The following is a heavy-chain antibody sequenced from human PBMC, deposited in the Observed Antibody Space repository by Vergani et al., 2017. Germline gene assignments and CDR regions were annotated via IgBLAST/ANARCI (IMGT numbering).Heavy chain of an antibody. Sequence: EVQLVESGGGLVQPGGSLRLSCAASGFTFSSYSMNWVRQAPGKGLEWVSYISSSSSTIYYADSVKGRFTISRDNAKNSLYLQMNSLRAEDTAVYYCAREGGQLVLYAFDIWGQGTMVTVSS. J-gene: IGHJ3*02. CDR1: GFTFSSYS. D-gene: IGHD6-6*01. CDR2: ISSSSSTI. CDR3: AREGGQLVLYAFDI. V-gene: IGHV3-48*01.